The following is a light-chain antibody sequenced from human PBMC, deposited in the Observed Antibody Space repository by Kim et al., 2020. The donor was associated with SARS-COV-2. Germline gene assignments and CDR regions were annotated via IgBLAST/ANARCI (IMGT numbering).Light chain of an antibody. CDR3: QVWDSSSDHVV. Sequence: SYELTQPPSVSVAPGKTARITCGGNNIGRQSVHWYQQKPGHAPVLVIYYDTNRPSGIPERFSGSNSGNTATLTISRVEAGDEADYYCQVWDSSSDHVVSGGGTKVTVL. CDR1: NIGRQS. CDR2: YDT. J-gene: IGLJ2*01. V-gene: IGLV3-21*04.